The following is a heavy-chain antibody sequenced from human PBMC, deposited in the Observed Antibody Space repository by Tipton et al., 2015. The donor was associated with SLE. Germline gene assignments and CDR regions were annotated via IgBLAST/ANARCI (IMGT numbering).Heavy chain of an antibody. D-gene: IGHD4-17*01. V-gene: IGHV3-30*02. Sequence: SGVTFSSYGMHWVRQAPGKGMEGVAFIHYDGTIKYYEDSVMGRFTISRDNSKKTMYLQMNSLRGEDTAVYNCAKGTTGTRRQHYYYYGIDVWGQGTAVTVSS. CDR1: GVTFSSYG. CDR3: AKGTTGTRRQHYYYYGIDV. J-gene: IGHJ6*02. CDR2: IHYDGTIK.